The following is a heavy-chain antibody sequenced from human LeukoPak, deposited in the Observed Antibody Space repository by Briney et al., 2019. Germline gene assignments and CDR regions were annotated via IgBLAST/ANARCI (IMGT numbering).Heavy chain of an antibody. J-gene: IGHJ4*02. V-gene: IGHV3-21*01. D-gene: IGHD2-2*01. CDR2: ISSSSSYI. CDR3: AGGNHVVPAALSGGFDY. Sequence: GGSLRLSCAASGFTFSSYSMNWVRQAPGKGLEWVSSISSSSSYIYYADSVKGRFTISRDNAKNSLYLQMNSLRAEDTAVYYCAGGNHVVPAALSGGFDYWGQGTLVTVSS. CDR1: GFTFSSYS.